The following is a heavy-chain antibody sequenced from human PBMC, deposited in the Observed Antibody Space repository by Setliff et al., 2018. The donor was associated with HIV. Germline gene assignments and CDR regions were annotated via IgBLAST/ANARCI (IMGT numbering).Heavy chain of an antibody. CDR2: IWYDGTDK. Sequence: GGSLRLSCEASGLNFNDYGMHWVRQAPGKGLEWVGLIWYDGTDKYYPDSVRGRFTISRDNSKNTLYLQMNSLRPEDTAVYYCAKGTYNDLLTAYYLSDYYMDVWGQGTTVTVSS. D-gene: IGHD3-9*01. CDR3: AKGTYNDLLTAYYLSDYYMDV. J-gene: IGHJ6*03. V-gene: IGHV3-30*02. CDR1: GLNFNDYG.